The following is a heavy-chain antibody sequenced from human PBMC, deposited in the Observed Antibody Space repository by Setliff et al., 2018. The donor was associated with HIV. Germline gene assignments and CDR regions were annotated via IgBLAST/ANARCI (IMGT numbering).Heavy chain of an antibody. J-gene: IGHJ5*02. CDR1: GGSASNGRYY. D-gene: IGHD3-22*01. V-gene: IGHV4-39*01. Sequence: SETLSLTCTVSGGSASNGRYYRAWIRQPPGKGLEYIGSIHYNEKTYYNPSLKSRVTISIDTSKNQFSLNLTSLTAADTAVYYCASRVYYYDSNNFLREEGFDPWGQGTLVTVSS. CDR3: ASRVYYYDSNNFLREEGFDP. CDR2: IHYNEKT.